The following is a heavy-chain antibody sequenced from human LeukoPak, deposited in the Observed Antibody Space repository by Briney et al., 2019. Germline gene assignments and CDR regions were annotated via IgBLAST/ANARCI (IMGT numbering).Heavy chain of an antibody. CDR3: ATEVGQWLVST. CDR2: IYHSGRT. D-gene: IGHD6-19*01. J-gene: IGHJ4*02. V-gene: IGHV4-38-2*01. Sequence: PSETLSLTCGVSGYSISSGYYWGWIRQPPGKGLEWIGSIYHSGRTYYNPSLKSRVTISVDTSKNQFSLKLTSVTAADTAVYYCATEVGQWLVSTGGQGTLVTVSS. CDR1: GYSISSGYY.